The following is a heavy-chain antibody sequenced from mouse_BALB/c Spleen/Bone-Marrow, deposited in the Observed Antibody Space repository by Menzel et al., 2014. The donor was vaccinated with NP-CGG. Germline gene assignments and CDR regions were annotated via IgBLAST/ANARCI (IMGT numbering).Heavy chain of an antibody. D-gene: IGHD2-1*01. CDR2: IRNKANGYTT. CDR3: ARDYSYYFDY. CDR1: GFTFTDHY. V-gene: IGHV7-3*02. Sequence: VQLKESGGGLVQPGGFLRLSCAASGFTFTDHYVSWVRQPPGKALEWLGFIRNKANGYTTEYSASVKGRFTISRDNSQSIVYLQMNTLRAEDSATYYCARDYSYYFDYRGQGTTLTVSS. J-gene: IGHJ2*01.